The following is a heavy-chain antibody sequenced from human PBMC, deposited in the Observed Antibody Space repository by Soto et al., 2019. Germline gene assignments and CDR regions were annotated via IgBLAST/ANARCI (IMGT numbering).Heavy chain of an antibody. V-gene: IGHV3-73*01. D-gene: IGHD2-2*02. J-gene: IGHJ6*02. CDR2: IRSRANNFAT. CDR1: GFIFSGSA. Sequence: GGSLRLSCAASGFIFSGSAIHWVRQASGKGLEWVGRIRSRANNFATSSAASVKGRFTFSRNDSKNTAYLQMNTLKPEDTAVYYCARGQGAAIGDYYYHGMDVWGQGTTVTVSS. CDR3: ARGQGAAIGDYYYHGMDV.